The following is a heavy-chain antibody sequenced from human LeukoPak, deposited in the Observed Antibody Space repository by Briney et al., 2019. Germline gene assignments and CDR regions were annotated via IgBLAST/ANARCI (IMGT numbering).Heavy chain of an antibody. CDR3: AKGGWEESSSSWRFFDY. CDR2: IYSGGST. V-gene: IGHV3-53*05. J-gene: IGHJ4*02. D-gene: IGHD6-6*01. Sequence: GGSLRLSCAASGFTVSSNYMSWVRQAPGKGLEWVSVIYSGGSTYYADSVKGRFTISRDNSKNTLYLRMNSLRGEDTAVYYCAKGGWEESSSSWRFFDYWGQGTLVTVSS. CDR1: GFTVSSNY.